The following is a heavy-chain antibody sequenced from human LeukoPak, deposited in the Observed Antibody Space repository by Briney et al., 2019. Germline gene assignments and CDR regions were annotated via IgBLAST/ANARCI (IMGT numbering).Heavy chain of an antibody. CDR1: GFTFSSYA. D-gene: IGHD6-13*01. Sequence: LRLSCAASGFTFSSYAMHWIRQPPGKGLEWIGEINHRGNTNHNPSLKSRVTISVDTSKNQFSLKLSSVTAADTAVFYCAREVAAARGSFDNWGQGTLVTVSS. CDR2: INHRGNT. J-gene: IGHJ4*02. CDR3: AREVAAARGSFDN. V-gene: IGHV4-34*01.